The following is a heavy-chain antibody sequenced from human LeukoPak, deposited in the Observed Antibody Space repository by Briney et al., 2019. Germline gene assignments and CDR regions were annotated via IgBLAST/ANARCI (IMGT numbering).Heavy chain of an antibody. CDR2: IYTSGSTP. D-gene: IGHD5-18*01. CDR3: ARTPGYSYVYGDAFDI. V-gene: IGHV4-4*07. Sequence: KSSETLSLTCTVSGGSINSYYGSWIRQSAGKGLEWIGRIYTSGSTPDYSPSLKSRVTMSIDTSKNQFSLQLSSVTAADTAVYYCARTPGYSYVYGDAFDIWGQGTMVTVSS. CDR1: GGSINSYY. J-gene: IGHJ3*02.